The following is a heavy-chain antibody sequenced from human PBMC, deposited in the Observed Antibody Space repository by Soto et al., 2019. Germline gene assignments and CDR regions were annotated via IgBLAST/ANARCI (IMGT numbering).Heavy chain of an antibody. J-gene: IGHJ4*02. V-gene: IGHV1-18*04. D-gene: IGHD3-9*01. CDR1: GYTFSSYG. CDR3: ARARRGVLTGYWEFDY. CDR2: INPYNGHT. Sequence: QVPLVQSGAEVKKPGASVEVSCKASGYTFSSYGINWVRQAPGQGLEWMGWINPYNGHTNHAQEFQDRVTMTTDTSTTTAYMRLRGLRSDDTAVYYCARARRGVLTGYWEFDYWGQGTLVTVSS.